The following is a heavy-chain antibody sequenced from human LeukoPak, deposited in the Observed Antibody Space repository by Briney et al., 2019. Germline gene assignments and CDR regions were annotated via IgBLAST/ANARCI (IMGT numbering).Heavy chain of an antibody. CDR3: ARDPTYGDYV. J-gene: IGHJ4*02. V-gene: IGHV3-7*01. CDR1: GGSISSYY. D-gene: IGHD4-17*01. CDR2: IKQDGSEK. Sequence: PSETLSLTCTVSGGSISSYYWSWVRQAPGKGLEWVANIKQDGSEKYYVDSVKGRFSISRDNAKNSLYLQMNSLRVEDTAVYYCARDPTYGDYVWGQGTLVTVSS.